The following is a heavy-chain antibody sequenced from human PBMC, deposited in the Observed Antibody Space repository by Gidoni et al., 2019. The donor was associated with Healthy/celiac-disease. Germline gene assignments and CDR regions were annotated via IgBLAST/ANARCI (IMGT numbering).Heavy chain of an antibody. Sequence: HVQLHQSRPRLVKPSQTLYLTCTFPGRSISSGGYYWSWIRQHPEKGLEWIGYIYYSGSTYYNPSLKSRVTISVDTSKNQFSLKLSSVTAADTAVYYCARGRRGYNAFDIWGQGTMVTVSS. V-gene: IGHV4-31*03. CDR3: ARGRRGYNAFDI. CDR2: IYYSGST. CDR1: GRSISSGGYY. D-gene: IGHD5-12*01. J-gene: IGHJ3*02.